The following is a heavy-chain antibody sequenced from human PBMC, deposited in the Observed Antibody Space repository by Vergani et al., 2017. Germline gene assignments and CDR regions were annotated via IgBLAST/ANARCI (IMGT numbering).Heavy chain of an antibody. CDR3: ASGLAYCGGDCYAPAFDI. V-gene: IGHV1-18*01. D-gene: IGHD2-21*02. Sequence: QVQLVQSGAEVKKPGASVKVSCKASGYTFTSYGISWVRQAPGQGLEWMGWNSAYNGNTNYAQKLQGRVTMTTDTSTSTAYMELRSLRSDDTAVYYCASGLAYCGGDCYAPAFDIWGQGTMVTVSS. J-gene: IGHJ3*02. CDR2: NSAYNGNT. CDR1: GYTFTSYG.